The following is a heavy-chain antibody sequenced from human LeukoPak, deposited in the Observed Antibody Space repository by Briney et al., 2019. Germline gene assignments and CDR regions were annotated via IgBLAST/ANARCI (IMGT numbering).Heavy chain of an antibody. CDR1: GYTFTGYY. CDR3: AKDTGLAQVTGNFDY. CDR2: INPNSGGT. Sequence: ASVKVSCKASGYTFTGYYMHWVRQAPGQGLEWMGWINPNSGGTNYAQKFQGRVTMTRDTSISTAYMELSRLRSDDTAVYYCAKDTGLAQVTGNFDYWGQGTLVSVSS. V-gene: IGHV1-2*02. D-gene: IGHD1-1*01. J-gene: IGHJ4*02.